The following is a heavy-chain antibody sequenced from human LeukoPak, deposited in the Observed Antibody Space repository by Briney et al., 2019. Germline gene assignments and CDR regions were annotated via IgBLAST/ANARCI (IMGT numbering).Heavy chain of an antibody. CDR2: IYSSGST. J-gene: IGHJ4*02. CDR1: GASISGSGYY. D-gene: IGHD3-22*01. CDR3: ARLDYYDSSGYPDY. V-gene: IGHV4-39*01. Sequence: SETLSLTCTVSGASISGSGYYWGWIRQPPGKGLEWIGSIYSSGSTYYNASLQSRVTISIETSKNQISLKLSSVTAADTAVYYCARLDYYDSSGYPDYWGQGTLVTVSS.